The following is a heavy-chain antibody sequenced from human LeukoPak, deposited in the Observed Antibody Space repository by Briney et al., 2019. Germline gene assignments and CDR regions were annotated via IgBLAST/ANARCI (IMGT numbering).Heavy chain of an antibody. Sequence: PSETLSLTCTVSGGSISSGGYYWGWIRQHPGKGLEWIGYIYYSGSTYYNPSLKSRVTISVDTSKNQFSLKLSSVTAADTAVYYCARDGDSSSWYGPYYYYGMDVWGQGTTVTVSS. CDR1: GGSISSGGYY. V-gene: IGHV4-31*03. D-gene: IGHD6-13*01. CDR2: IYYSGST. CDR3: ARDGDSSSWYGPYYYYGMDV. J-gene: IGHJ6*02.